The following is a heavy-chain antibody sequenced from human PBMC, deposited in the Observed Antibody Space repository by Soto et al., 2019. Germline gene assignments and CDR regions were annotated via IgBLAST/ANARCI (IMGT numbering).Heavy chain of an antibody. V-gene: IGHV1-3*01. J-gene: IGHJ3*02. CDR2: INAGNGNT. CDR1: GYTSTTYG. CDR3: ARTLGRRADDAFDI. Sequence: ASVKVSCKAFGYTSTTYGMHWVRQAAGQSLEWMGWINAGNGNTKYSQKFQGRVTITRDTSASTAYMELSSLRSEDTAVYFCARTLGRRADDAFDIWGQGTMVTVSS.